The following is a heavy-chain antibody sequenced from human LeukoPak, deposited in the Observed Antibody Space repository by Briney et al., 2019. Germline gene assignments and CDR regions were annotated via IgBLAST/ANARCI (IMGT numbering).Heavy chain of an antibody. CDR1: GFTFSSYA. D-gene: IGHD3-22*01. J-gene: IGHJ4*02. Sequence: GGSLRLSCAASGFTFSSYAMHWVRQAPGKGLEWVAVISYDGSNKYYADSVKGRFTISRDNSKNTLYLQMNSLRAEDTAVYYCAREGYGYDSSDADGQFDYWGQGTLVTVSS. CDR2: ISYDGSNK. CDR3: AREGYGYDSSDADGQFDY. V-gene: IGHV3-30-3*01.